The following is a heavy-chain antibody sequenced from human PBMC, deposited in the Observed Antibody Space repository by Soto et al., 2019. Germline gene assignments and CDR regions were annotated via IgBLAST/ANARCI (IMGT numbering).Heavy chain of an antibody. CDR3: STAATTVTTIDY. Sequence: EVQLVESGGGLVKPGGSLRLSCAASGFTFSNTWMSWVRQAPGKGLEWVGRIKRNADGGTADYAAPVRGRFTISRDDSKNTLYLQMNSLKAEVTAVYYCSTAATTVTTIDYWGQGTLVTVSS. CDR1: GFTFSNTW. V-gene: IGHV3-15*01. J-gene: IGHJ4*02. CDR2: IKRNADGGTA. D-gene: IGHD4-17*01.